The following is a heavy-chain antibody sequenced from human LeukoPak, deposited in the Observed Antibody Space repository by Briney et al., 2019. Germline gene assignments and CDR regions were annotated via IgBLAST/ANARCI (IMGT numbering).Heavy chain of an antibody. V-gene: IGHV1-2*06. Sequence: ASVKVSCKASGYTFTGYYMHWVRQAPGQGLERMGRINPNSGGTNYAQKLQGRVTMTTDTSTSTAYMELRSLRSDDTAVYYCVVLLWSRGDYWGQGTLVTVSS. CDR2: INPNSGGT. CDR1: GYTFTGYY. J-gene: IGHJ4*02. CDR3: VVLLWSRGDY. D-gene: IGHD3-10*01.